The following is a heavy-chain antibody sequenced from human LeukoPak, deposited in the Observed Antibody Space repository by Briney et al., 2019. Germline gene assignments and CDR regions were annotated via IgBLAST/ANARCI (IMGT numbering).Heavy chain of an antibody. Sequence: AGGSLRLSCAASGFTFSNYWMSWVRQAPGKGLEWVANIKQDGGEKFYVDSVKGRFTISRDNAKNSLYLQLNNLRAEDTAVYYCARVSDCGGDCYPGLFDYWGQGTLVTVSS. CDR1: GFTFSNYW. CDR2: IKQDGGEK. CDR3: ARVSDCGGDCYPGLFDY. J-gene: IGHJ4*02. V-gene: IGHV3-7*01. D-gene: IGHD2-21*01.